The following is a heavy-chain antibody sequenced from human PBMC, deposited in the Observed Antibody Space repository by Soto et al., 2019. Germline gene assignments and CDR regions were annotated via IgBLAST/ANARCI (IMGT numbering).Heavy chain of an antibody. D-gene: IGHD3-10*02. Sequence: GGSLRLSCAASGFTFSSYGMHWVRQAPGKGLEWVAVIWYDGSNKYYADSVKGRFTISRDNSKNTLYLQMNSLRAEDTAVYYCARGESYYVRYYGMDVWGQGTTVTVSS. CDR1: GFTFSSYG. CDR3: ARGESYYVRYYGMDV. V-gene: IGHV3-33*01. CDR2: IWYDGSNK. J-gene: IGHJ6*02.